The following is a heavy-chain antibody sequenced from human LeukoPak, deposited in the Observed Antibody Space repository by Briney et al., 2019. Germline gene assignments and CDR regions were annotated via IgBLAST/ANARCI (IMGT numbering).Heavy chain of an antibody. Sequence: SESLSLACAVDAGSFSGYYWSWIRQPPEKWLEWIGEIDHSGSTTYNPSHKSRVTISVDTSKNQFSLKLSSVTAADTAAYYCARGFPQQQLVRHYYYYMDVWGKGTTVTVSS. D-gene: IGHD6-13*01. J-gene: IGHJ6*03. CDR1: AGSFSGYY. CDR3: ARGFPQQQLVRHYYYYMDV. CDR2: IDHSGST. V-gene: IGHV4-34*01.